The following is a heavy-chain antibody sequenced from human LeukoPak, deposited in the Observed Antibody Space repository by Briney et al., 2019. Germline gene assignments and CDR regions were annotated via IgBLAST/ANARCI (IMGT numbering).Heavy chain of an antibody. CDR1: GGPIGSSRHS. J-gene: IGHJ4*02. Sequence: SETLSLTCSVSGGPIGSSRHSWVWIRQTPGEGLEWIGIFYYGGSTYYNPSLKSRVTISVDTSETQFSLELSSVTAADTAVYYCASANVGIESAIDYWGQGTLVTVSS. CDR3: ASANVGIESAIDY. D-gene: IGHD6-13*01. CDR2: FYYGGST. V-gene: IGHV4-39*01.